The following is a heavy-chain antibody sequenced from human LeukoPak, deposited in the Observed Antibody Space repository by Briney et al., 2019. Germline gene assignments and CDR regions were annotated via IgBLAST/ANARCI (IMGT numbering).Heavy chain of an antibody. J-gene: IGHJ1*01. CDR3: ARVGQGSGYYSDGYFQH. Sequence: SETLSLTCTVSGGSISSHYWSWIRQPPGKGLEWIGYIYYSGSTNYNPSLKSRVTISVDTSKNQFSLKLSSVTAADTAVYYCARVGQGSGYYSDGYFQHWGQGTLVTVSS. D-gene: IGHD3-22*01. V-gene: IGHV4-59*11. CDR2: IYYSGST. CDR1: GGSISSHY.